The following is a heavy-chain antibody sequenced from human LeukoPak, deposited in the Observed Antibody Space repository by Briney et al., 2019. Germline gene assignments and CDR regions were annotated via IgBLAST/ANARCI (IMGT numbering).Heavy chain of an antibody. D-gene: IGHD4-17*01. CDR2: IIPIFGTA. CDR3: ARGYGDYALPFDY. J-gene: IGHJ4*02. CDR1: GGTFSSYA. V-gene: IGHV1-69*13. Sequence: ASVKVPCKASGGTFSSYAISWVRQAPGQGLEWMGGIIPIFGTANYAQKFQGRVTITADESTSTAYMELSSLRSEDTAVYYCARGYGDYALPFDYWGQGTQVTVSS.